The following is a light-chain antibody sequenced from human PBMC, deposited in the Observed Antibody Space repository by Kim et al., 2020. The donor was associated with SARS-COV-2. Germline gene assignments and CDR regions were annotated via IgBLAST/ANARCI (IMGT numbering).Light chain of an antibody. Sequence: PGQTASIICSGDKLGDRYASWYQQKPGQSPVLVMYQDNKRPSGIPERFSGSNSGNTATLTISGTQAMDEADYYCQAWDSSTAEVVFGGGTKVTVL. J-gene: IGLJ2*01. V-gene: IGLV3-1*01. CDR2: QDN. CDR1: KLGDRY. CDR3: QAWDSSTAEVV.